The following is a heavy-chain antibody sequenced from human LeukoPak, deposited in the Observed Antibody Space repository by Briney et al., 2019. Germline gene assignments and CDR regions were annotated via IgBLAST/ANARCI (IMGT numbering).Heavy chain of an antibody. CDR2: ISGSGGST. CDR1: GFTFSSYA. D-gene: IGHD2-2*01. Sequence: PGGSLRLSCAASGFTFSSYAMSWVRQAPGKGLEWGSAISGSGGSTYYADSVKGRFTISRDNSKNTLYLQMNSLRAEDTAVYYCAKDNGVPAAMGDFDYWGQGTLVTVSS. V-gene: IGHV3-23*01. J-gene: IGHJ4*02. CDR3: AKDNGVPAAMGDFDY.